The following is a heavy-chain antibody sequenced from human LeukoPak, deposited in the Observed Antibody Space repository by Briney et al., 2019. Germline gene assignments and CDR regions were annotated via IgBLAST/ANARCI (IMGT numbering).Heavy chain of an antibody. J-gene: IGHJ5*02. D-gene: IGHD6-13*01. CDR2: IYTSGST. CDR1: GGSFSGYY. CDR3: ARVVAAAGDNWFDP. Sequence: SETLSLTCAVYGGSFSGYYWSWIRQPAGKGLEWIGRIYTSGSTNYNPSLKSRVTMSVDTSKNQFSLKLSSVTAADTAVYYCARVVAAAGDNWFDPWGQGTLVTVSS. V-gene: IGHV4-59*10.